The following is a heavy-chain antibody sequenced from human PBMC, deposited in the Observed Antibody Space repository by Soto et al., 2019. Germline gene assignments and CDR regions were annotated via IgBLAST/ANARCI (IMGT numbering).Heavy chain of an antibody. CDR2: ISGGGGST. CDR3: AKEGPLSGSHSTDY. CDR1: GFTSSSYA. V-gene: IGHV3-23*01. Sequence: AGGSLRLSCAASGFTSSSYAMSWVRQAPGKGLEWVSAISGGGGSTYYADSVKGRFTISRDNSKNTLYLQMNSLRAEDTAVYYCAKEGPLSGSHSTDYWGQGTLVTVS. J-gene: IGHJ4*02. D-gene: IGHD1-26*01.